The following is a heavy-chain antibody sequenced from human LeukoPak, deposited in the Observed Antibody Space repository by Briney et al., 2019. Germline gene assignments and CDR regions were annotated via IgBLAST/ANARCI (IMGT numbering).Heavy chain of an antibody. J-gene: IGHJ4*02. D-gene: IGHD1-26*01. CDR2: IKQDGSEK. V-gene: IGHV3-7*01. CDR1: GFTFSSYA. Sequence: PGGSLRLSCAASGFTFSSYAMSWVRQAPGKGLEWVANIKQDGSEKYYVDSVKGRFTISRDNAKNSLYLQMNSLRAEDTAVYYCARDGGVVGATNFDYWGQGTLVTVSS. CDR3: ARDGGVVGATNFDY.